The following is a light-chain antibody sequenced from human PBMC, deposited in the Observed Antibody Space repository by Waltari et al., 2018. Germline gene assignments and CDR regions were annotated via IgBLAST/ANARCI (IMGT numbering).Light chain of an antibody. CDR1: QTVLTSSNNKNY. Sequence: DIVMTQSPDSLAGSLGERATINCKASQTVLTSSNNKNYLTWYQQKPGQPPKLLVYWASTRESGVPDRFSGSGSGTDFTLTISSLQAEDVAVYFCQQYYSLPLTFGGGTKVEIK. CDR3: QQYYSLPLT. V-gene: IGKV4-1*01. CDR2: WAS. J-gene: IGKJ4*01.